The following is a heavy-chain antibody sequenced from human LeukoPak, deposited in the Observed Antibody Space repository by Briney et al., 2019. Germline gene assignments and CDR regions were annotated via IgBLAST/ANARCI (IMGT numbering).Heavy chain of an antibody. V-gene: IGHV3-66*01. Sequence: GGSLRLSCAASGFTVSSNYMSWVRQAPGKGLEWVSVIYSGGSTYYADSVKGRFTISRDNAKNSLYLQMNSLRAEDTAVYYCARVHSYSSSWYGGDYFDYWGQGTLVTVSS. CDR3: ARVHSYSSSWYGGDYFDY. CDR1: GFTVSSNY. CDR2: IYSGGST. J-gene: IGHJ4*02. D-gene: IGHD6-13*01.